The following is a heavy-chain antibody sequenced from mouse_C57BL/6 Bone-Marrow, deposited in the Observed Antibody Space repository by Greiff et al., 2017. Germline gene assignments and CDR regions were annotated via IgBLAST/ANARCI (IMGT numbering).Heavy chain of an antibody. Sequence: VQLKQPGAELVMPGASVKLSCKASGYTFTSYWMHWVKQRPGQGLEWIGEIDPSDSYTNYNQKFKGKSTLTVDKSSSTAYMQLSSRTSEDSAVYYCAREGGIRNWYFDVWGTGTTVTVSS. J-gene: IGHJ1*03. CDR2: IDPSDSYT. CDR1: GYTFTSYW. V-gene: IGHV1-69*01. CDR3: AREGGIRNWYFDV.